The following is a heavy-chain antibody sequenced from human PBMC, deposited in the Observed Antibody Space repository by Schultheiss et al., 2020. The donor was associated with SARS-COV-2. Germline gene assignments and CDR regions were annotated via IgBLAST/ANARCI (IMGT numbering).Heavy chain of an antibody. J-gene: IGHJ6*02. CDR1: GYTFTGYY. CDR3: ASSYCSSTSCYVDQYYYYYYGMDV. Sequence: ASVKVSCKASGYTFTGYYMHWVRQAPGQGLEWMGWINPNSGGTNYAQKFQGRVTMTRDTSISTAYMELSRLRSDDTAVYYCASSYCSSTSCYVDQYYYYYYGMDVWGQGTTVTVSS. CDR2: INPNSGGT. D-gene: IGHD2-2*01. V-gene: IGHV1-2*02.